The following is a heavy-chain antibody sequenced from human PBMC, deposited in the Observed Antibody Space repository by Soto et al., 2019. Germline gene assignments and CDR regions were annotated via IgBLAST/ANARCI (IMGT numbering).Heavy chain of an antibody. D-gene: IGHD2-15*01. CDR2: INSDGSST. CDR3: ARDQGYCSGGSCYVAGY. V-gene: IGHV3-74*01. Sequence: EVQLVESGGGLVQPGGSLRLSCAASGFTFSSYWMHWVRQAPGKGLVWVSRINSDGSSTGYADSVMGRFTISRDNAKNTLYLQMNILRAEDTAVYYCARDQGYCSGGSCYVAGYWGQGTLVTVSS. CDR1: GFTFSSYW. J-gene: IGHJ4*02.